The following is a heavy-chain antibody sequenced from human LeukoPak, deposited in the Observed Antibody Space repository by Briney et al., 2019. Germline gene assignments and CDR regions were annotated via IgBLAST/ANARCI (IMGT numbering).Heavy chain of an antibody. D-gene: IGHD3-9*01. CDR2: ISAYNGNT. Sequence: ASVKVSCKASGYTFTSYGISWVRQAAGQGLEWRGWISAYNGNTNFAQKLQGRVTMTTDTSTSTAYMDLRSLRSDDTAVYYCARDQAATNTQVRFCLDWGQGTLVTVSS. V-gene: IGHV1-18*01. CDR1: GYTFTSYG. CDR3: ARDQAATNTQVRFCLD. J-gene: IGHJ4*02.